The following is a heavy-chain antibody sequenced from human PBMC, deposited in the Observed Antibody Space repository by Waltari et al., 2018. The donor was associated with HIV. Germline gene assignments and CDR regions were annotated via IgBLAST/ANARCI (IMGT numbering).Heavy chain of an antibody. V-gene: IGHV1-18*01. CDR2: ISAYNGNT. Sequence: QVQLVQSGAEVKKPGASVKVSCKAHGYTFTSSGVRWVRQAPGQGLECMGWISAYNGNTNYAQKFQGRVTMTTDTSTSTVYMELRSLRSDDTAVYYCARAKYYYGSGPGEYNWFDPWGQGTLVTVSS. CDR3: ARAKYYYGSGPGEYNWFDP. CDR1: GYTFTSSG. J-gene: IGHJ5*02. D-gene: IGHD3-10*01.